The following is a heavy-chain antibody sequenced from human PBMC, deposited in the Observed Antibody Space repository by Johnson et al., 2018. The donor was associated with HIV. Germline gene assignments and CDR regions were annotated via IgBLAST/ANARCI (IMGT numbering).Heavy chain of an antibody. CDR3: AKDLDGYNSLDAFDI. Sequence: HVQLVESGGGVVQPGRSLRLSCAASGFTFSSYGMHWVRQAPGKGLEWVAVIWYDGSNKYYADSVKGRFTISRDNSKNTLYLQMNSLRAEDTAVYYCAKDLDGYNSLDAFDICGQGTMVTVSS. V-gene: IGHV3-33*06. CDR1: GFTFSSYG. J-gene: IGHJ3*02. D-gene: IGHD5-24*01. CDR2: IWYDGSNK.